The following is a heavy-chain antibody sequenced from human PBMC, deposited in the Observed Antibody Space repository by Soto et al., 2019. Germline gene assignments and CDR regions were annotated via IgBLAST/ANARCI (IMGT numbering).Heavy chain of an antibody. V-gene: IGHV3-23*01. CDR2: ISGSGGDT. D-gene: IGHD6-6*01. Sequence: GGSLRLSCAASGFTFSSYAMSWVRQAPGKGLEWVSAISGSGGDTYYTDSVKGRFTISRDNSKSTLYVQMNSLRAEDTAVYYSAKDSYSNSFPDHWGQGTLVTVSS. CDR1: GFTFSSYA. J-gene: IGHJ4*02. CDR3: AKDSYSNSFPDH.